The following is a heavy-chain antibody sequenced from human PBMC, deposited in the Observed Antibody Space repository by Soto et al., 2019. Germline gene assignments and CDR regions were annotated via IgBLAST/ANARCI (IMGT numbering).Heavy chain of an antibody. CDR2: MYSSGSA. Sequence: QVQLQESGPGLVKPSETLSLTCAVSGDSISRHYWSWIRQSAGKGLEWIGRMYSSGSANYNPSLASRVTMSVDTSKNHFSLNLGSVTAADTAVYYCARDSEGSSTWYFDLWGRGTLVTVSS. J-gene: IGHJ2*01. V-gene: IGHV4-4*07. D-gene: IGHD1-26*01. CDR1: GDSISRHY. CDR3: ARDSEGSSTWYFDL.